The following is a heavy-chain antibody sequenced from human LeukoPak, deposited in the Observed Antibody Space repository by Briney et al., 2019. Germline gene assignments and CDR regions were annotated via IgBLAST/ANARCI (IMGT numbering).Heavy chain of an antibody. J-gene: IGHJ3*02. V-gene: IGHV1-69*04. D-gene: IGHD3-22*01. CDR2: IIPILGIA. CDR3: ARDEGNDSSGWSAFDI. CDR1: GGTFSSYT. Sequence: SVKVSCKASGGTFSSYTISWVRQAPGQGLEWMGRIIPILGIANYAQKFQGRVTITADKSTSTAYMELSSLRSEDTAVYYCARDEGNDSSGWSAFDIWGQGTVVTVSS.